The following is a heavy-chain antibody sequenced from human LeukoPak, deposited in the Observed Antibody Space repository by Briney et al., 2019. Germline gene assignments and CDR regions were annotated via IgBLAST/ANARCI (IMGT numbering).Heavy chain of an antibody. CDR3: ATVRIVVVPAARALDY. V-gene: IGHV3-7*01. CDR1: GFTFSNYW. D-gene: IGHD2-2*01. J-gene: IGHJ4*02. CDR2: IKQDGSEK. Sequence: PGGSLRLSCAVSGFTFSNYWMSWVRQAPGKGLEWVANIKQDGSEKYYVDSVKGRFTISRDNAKKSVYLQMNSPRAEDTAVYYCATVRIVVVPAARALDYWGQGTLVTVSS.